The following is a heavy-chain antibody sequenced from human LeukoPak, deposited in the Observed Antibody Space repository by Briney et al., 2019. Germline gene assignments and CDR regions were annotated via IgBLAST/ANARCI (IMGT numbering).Heavy chain of an antibody. CDR3: ARDGGSYTAFDI. V-gene: IGHV1-8*01. CDR2: MNPNSGNT. J-gene: IGHJ3*02. CDR1: GYTFTSYD. D-gene: IGHD1-26*01. Sequence: WATVKVSCKASGYTFTSYDINWVRQATGQGLEWMGWMNPNSGNTGYAQKFQGRVTITADESTSTAYMELSSLRSEDTAVYYCARDGGSYTAFDIWGQGTMVTVSS.